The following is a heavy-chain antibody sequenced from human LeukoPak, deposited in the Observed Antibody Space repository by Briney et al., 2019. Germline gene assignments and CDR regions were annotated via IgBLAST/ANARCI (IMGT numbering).Heavy chain of an antibody. CDR2: IYYSGST. CDR1: GGSFSGYY. CDR3: AREQDYYYYMDV. J-gene: IGHJ6*03. Sequence: SETLSLTCAVYGGSFSGYYWSWIRQPPGKGLEWIGYIYYSGSTNYNPSLKSRVTISVDTSKNQFSLKLSSVTAADTAVYYCAREQDYYYYMDVWGKGTTVTISS. V-gene: IGHV4-59*01.